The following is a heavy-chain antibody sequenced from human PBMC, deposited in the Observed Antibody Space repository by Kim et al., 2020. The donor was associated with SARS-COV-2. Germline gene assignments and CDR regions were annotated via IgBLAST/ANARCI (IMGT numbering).Heavy chain of an antibody. V-gene: IGHV1-3*01. J-gene: IGHJ4*02. CDR2: K. Sequence: KKYSQNVQGRVTSTRDTSAGTAYMELSSLRSEDTAVYYCARGVGAMVDYWGQGTLVTVSS. D-gene: IGHD1-26*01. CDR3: ARGVGAMVDY.